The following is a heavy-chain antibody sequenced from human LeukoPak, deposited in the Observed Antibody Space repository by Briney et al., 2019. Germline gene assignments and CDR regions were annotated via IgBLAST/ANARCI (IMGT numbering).Heavy chain of an antibody. CDR3: GRDLGGRSGY. Sequence: PGGSLRLSCAASGFTFSSYAITWVRQAPGKGLEWVSAVSSNGAKTYYADSVKGRFSISRDNAKNTLYLQMNSLRAEDTAVYYCGRDLGGRSGYWGQGTLVTVSS. CDR1: GFTFSSYA. J-gene: IGHJ4*02. D-gene: IGHD1-26*01. CDR2: VSSNGAKT. V-gene: IGHV3-23*01.